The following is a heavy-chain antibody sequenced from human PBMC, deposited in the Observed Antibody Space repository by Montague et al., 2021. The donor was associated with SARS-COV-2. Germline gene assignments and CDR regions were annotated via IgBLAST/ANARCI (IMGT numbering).Heavy chain of an antibody. D-gene: IGHD3-10*01. CDR2: IFYSGST. V-gene: IGHV4-39*01. CDR3: ASMVRAQVYYFDY. J-gene: IGHJ4*02. Sequence: SETLSLTCTVSGGSISSSSYYWGWIRQPPGKGLEWMGGIFYSGSTYYNPSLKSRVTISVDTSKNQFSLKLSSVTAADTAVYYCASMVRAQVYYFDYWGQGTLVTVSS. CDR1: GGSISSSSYY.